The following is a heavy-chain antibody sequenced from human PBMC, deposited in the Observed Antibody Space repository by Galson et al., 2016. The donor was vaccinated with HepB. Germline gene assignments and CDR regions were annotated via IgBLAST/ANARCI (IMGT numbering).Heavy chain of an antibody. J-gene: IGHJ5*02. D-gene: IGHD1-14*01. CDR1: DFTFSSFE. CDR2: ISSNGYTT. V-gene: IGHV3-48*03. Sequence: SLRLSCAASDFTFSSFEMNWVRQAPGKGLEWVSYISSNGYTTYYADSVKGRFTISRDNSKNTLFLEMSNMRTEDTAVFYCAKNPGNGWFDPWGQGTLVTVSS. CDR3: AKNPGNGWFDP.